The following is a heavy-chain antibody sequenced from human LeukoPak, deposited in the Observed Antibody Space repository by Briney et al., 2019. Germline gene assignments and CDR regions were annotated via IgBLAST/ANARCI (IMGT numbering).Heavy chain of an antibody. J-gene: IGHJ4*02. Sequence: PSETLSLTCAVYGGSFSGYYWSWIRQPPGKGLEWIGEINHSGSTNYNPSLKSRVTISVDTSKNQFSPKLSSVTAADTAVYYCASGKYYYVYWGQGTLVTVSS. CDR3: ASGKYYYVY. CDR2: INHSGST. V-gene: IGHV4-34*01. CDR1: GGSFSGYY. D-gene: IGHD3-10*02.